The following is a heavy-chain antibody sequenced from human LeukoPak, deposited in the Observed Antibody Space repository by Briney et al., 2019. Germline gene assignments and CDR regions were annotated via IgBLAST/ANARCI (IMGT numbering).Heavy chain of an antibody. CDR3: ARGFRDSSGRKPDY. V-gene: IGHV1-8*02. CDR2: MNPNSGNT. Sequence: ASVKVSCKASGYTFTSHYMHWMRQATGQGLEWMGWMNPNSGNTGYAQKFQDRVTMTRNTSINTAYMELSSLRSEDMAVYYCARGFRDSSGRKPDYWGQGTLVTVSS. J-gene: IGHJ4*02. D-gene: IGHD3-22*01. CDR1: GYTFTSHY.